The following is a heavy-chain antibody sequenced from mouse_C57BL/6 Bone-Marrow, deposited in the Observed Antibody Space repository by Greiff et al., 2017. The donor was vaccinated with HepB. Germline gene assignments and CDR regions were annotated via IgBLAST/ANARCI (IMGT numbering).Heavy chain of an antibody. CDR1: EYEFPSHD. CDR2: INSDGGST. V-gene: IGHV5-2*01. CDR3: ARALGPGYFDY. J-gene: IGHJ2*01. Sequence: EVMLVESGGGLVQPGESMKLSCESNEYEFPSHDMSWVRKTPEKRLELVAAINSDGGSTYYPDTMERRFIISRDNTKKTLYLRMSSLRSEDTALYYCARALGPGYFDYWGQGTTLTVSS.